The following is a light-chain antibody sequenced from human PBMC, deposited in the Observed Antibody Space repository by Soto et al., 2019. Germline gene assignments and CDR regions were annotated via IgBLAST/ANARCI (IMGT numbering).Light chain of an antibody. CDR3: QQFNSCPLT. J-gene: IGKJ4*01. CDR1: QSVSSG. CDR2: DAS. Sequence: EIVMTQSPATLSVSPGERATLSCRASQSVSSGLAWYQQKPGQAPRLLIYDASSRATGIPARFSGRGSGTEFTLTISSLQPEDFVVYYCQQFNSCPLTFGGGTKVDIK. V-gene: IGKV3-15*01.